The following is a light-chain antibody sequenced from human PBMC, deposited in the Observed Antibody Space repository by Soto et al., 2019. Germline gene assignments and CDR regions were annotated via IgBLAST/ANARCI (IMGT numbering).Light chain of an antibody. V-gene: IGLV3-1*01. CDR2: QDN. CDR3: QAWDSSTLYV. Sequence: SYELTQPPSLSVSPGQTASITCAGDNLGNKYASWYQQKPGQSPVLVIFQDNKRPSGIPERFSGSNSADTATLIISGTQAMDEAYYSCQAWDSSTLYVFGTGSTLTV. CDR1: NLGNKY. J-gene: IGLJ1*01.